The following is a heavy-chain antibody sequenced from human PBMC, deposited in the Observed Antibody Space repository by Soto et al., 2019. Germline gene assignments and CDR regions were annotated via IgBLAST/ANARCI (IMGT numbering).Heavy chain of an antibody. CDR2: ISYDGSNK. V-gene: IGHV3-30-3*01. CDR3: ARVSQWLADY. CDR1: GFTFSSYA. D-gene: IGHD6-19*01. J-gene: IGHJ4*02. Sequence: GGSLRLSCAASGFTFSSYAMHWVRQAPGKGLEWVAVISYDGSNKYYADSVKGRFTISRDNSKNTLYLQMNSLRAEDTAVYYCARVSQWLADYWGQGTLVTVSS.